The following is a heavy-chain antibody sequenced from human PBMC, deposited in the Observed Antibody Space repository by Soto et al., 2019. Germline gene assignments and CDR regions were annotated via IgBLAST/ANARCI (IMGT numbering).Heavy chain of an antibody. V-gene: IGHV1-46*01. D-gene: IGHD1-1*01. CDR1: GYTFTSYY. CDR3: ARGERREGYNGGRDV. J-gene: IGHJ6*02. Sequence: ASVKVSCKASGYTFTSYYMHWVRQAPGQGLEWMGIITLSGGSKSYAQKFQGRVTMTRDTSTSTVYMELSSLISEDRAVYYCARGERREGYNGGRDVWGQGTRVTVSS. CDR2: ITLSGGSK.